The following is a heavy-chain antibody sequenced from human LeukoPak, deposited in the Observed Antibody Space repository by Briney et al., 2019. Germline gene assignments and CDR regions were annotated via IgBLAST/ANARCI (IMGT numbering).Heavy chain of an antibody. Sequence: SETLSLTCTVSGYSINSGYYWGWIRPPPGKGLEWIGSIYHSGNTYYNPSLKSRVTISVDTSKNQFSLELTSVTAADTAVYYCAKVEYYDFSLDYWGQGTLVTVSS. J-gene: IGHJ4*02. V-gene: IGHV4-38-2*02. CDR2: IYHSGNT. CDR1: GYSINSGYY. D-gene: IGHD3-3*01. CDR3: AKVEYYDFSLDY.